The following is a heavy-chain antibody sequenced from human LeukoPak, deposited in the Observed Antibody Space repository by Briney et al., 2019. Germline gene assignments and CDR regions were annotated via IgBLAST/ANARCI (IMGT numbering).Heavy chain of an antibody. CDR1: GGSISSYY. V-gene: IGHV4-59*01. CDR2: IYYSGST. Sequence: PSETLSLTCTVSGGSISSYYWSWIRQPPGKGLEWIGYIYYSGSTNYNPSLKSRVTMSVDTSKNQFSLKLSSVTAADTAVYYCARSGAQRGDSYGTSKWFDLWGQGTLVTVSS. D-gene: IGHD5-18*01. J-gene: IGHJ5*02. CDR3: ARSGAQRGDSYGTSKWFDL.